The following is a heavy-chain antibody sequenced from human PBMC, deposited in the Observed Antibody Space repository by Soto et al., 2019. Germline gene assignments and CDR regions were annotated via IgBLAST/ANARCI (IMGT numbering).Heavy chain of an antibody. CDR3: AKSYSSSWDDYCGMDV. CDR2: IIPILGIA. J-gene: IGHJ6*02. CDR1: GGTFSSYT. Sequence: QVQLVQSGAEVKKPGSSVKVSCKASGGTFSSYTISWVRQAPGQGLEWMGRIIPILGIANYAQKFQGRVTITADKSTSTAYMELSSLRSEDTAVYYCAKSYSSSWDDYCGMDVWGQGTTVTVSS. V-gene: IGHV1-69*02. D-gene: IGHD6-13*01.